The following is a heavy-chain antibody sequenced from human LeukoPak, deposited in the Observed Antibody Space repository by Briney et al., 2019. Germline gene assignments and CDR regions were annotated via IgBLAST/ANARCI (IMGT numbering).Heavy chain of an antibody. D-gene: IGHD3-10*01. V-gene: IGHV3-53*01. CDR1: GFTVSSNY. J-gene: IGHJ6*02. CDR3: ARDSGYYGSGSYYNYYYGMDV. Sequence: PTGGSLRLSCAASGFTVSSNYMSWVRQAPGKGLEWVSVIYSGGSTYYADSVKGRFTISRDNSKNTLYLQMNSLRAEDTAVYYCARDSGYYGSGSYYNYYYGMDVWGQGTTVTVSS. CDR2: IYSGGST.